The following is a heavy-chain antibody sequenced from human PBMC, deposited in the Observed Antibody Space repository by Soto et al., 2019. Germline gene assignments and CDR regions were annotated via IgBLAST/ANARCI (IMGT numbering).Heavy chain of an antibody. CDR3: ARGRGILTGGGFGPDY. V-gene: IGHV1-8*01. CDR2: MNPNSGNT. Sequence: QVQLVQSGAEVKKPGASVKVSCKASGYTFTSYDINWVRQATGQGLEWMGWMNPNSGNTGYAQKFQGRVTMTRNTSIITAYMELSSLRSEDTAVYYCARGRGILTGGGFGPDYWGQGTLVTVSS. D-gene: IGHD3-9*01. J-gene: IGHJ4*02. CDR1: GYTFTSYD.